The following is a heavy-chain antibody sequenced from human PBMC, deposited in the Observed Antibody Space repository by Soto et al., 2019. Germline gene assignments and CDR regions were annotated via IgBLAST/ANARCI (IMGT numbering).Heavy chain of an antibody. CDR3: AKDLRPDGRYDLDY. J-gene: IGHJ4*02. CDR2: MIGDGSSW. CDR1: GFNFRIYA. D-gene: IGHD1-26*01. V-gene: IGHV3-23*01. Sequence: EVQLLESGGGLAQAGGSLRLSCAASGFNFRIYAMNWVRQAPEKGLEWVSVMIGDGSSWDYADSVRGRFTISRDNSKNTLYLQMNSLRAEDTAVYYCAKDLRPDGRYDLDYWGQGTLVTVSS.